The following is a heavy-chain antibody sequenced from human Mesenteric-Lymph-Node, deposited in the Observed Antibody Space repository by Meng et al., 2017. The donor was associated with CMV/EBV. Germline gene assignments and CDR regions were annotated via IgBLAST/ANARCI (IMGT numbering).Heavy chain of an antibody. J-gene: IGHJ4*02. V-gene: IGHV3-7*01. D-gene: IGHD3-10*01. CDR1: GFTFSSYW. CDR3: ARDAWFPAGY. Sequence: ESLKISCAASGFTFSSYWMTWVRQAPGKGLEWVANIKEDGSEKYYVDSVKGRFTVSRDNAKNSLYLQMNSLRAEDTAVYFCARDAWFPAGYWGRGTLVTVSS. CDR2: IKEDGSEK.